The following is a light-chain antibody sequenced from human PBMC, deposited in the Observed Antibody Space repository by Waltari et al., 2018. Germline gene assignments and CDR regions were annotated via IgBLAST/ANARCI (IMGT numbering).Light chain of an antibody. CDR3: QSYTSSAV. CDR1: GGSIVNNF. Sequence: NFLLTQPHSVSESPGTTVIISCTRSGGSIVNNFVHWYQHRPGSAPSIVIYEDDQRPSGVPDRFSGSIDSSSNSASLTISGLKTEDEADYYCQSYTSSAVFGGGTKLTV. CDR2: EDD. V-gene: IGLV6-57*04. J-gene: IGLJ3*02.